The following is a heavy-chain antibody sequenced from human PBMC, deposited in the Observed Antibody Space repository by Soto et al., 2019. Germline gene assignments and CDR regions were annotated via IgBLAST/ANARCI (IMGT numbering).Heavy chain of an antibody. CDR1: GASVSSTYW. D-gene: IGHD3-3*01. Sequence: SETLSLPCAVSGASVSSTYWWRWVRQPPGKGPEWIGEINHRGSANYNPSLKSRVTISVDISKSQFSLRLTSVTAADTAVYYCAKDGAPYYDFWSGYYTDYNWFDPWGQGTLVTVSS. V-gene: IGHV4-4*02. CDR2: INHRGSA. J-gene: IGHJ5*02. CDR3: AKDGAPYYDFWSGYYTDYNWFDP.